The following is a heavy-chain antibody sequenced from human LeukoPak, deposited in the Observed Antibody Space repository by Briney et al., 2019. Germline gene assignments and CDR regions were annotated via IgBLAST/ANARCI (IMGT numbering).Heavy chain of an antibody. CDR2: IYYSGST. CDR3: ARSTPAWEDASDI. J-gene: IGHJ3*02. D-gene: IGHD1-26*01. Sequence: PSETLSLTCTVSGGSISSYYWSWIRQPPGKGLEWIGYIYYSGSTNYNPSLKSRVTISVDTSKNQFSLKLSSVTAADTAVYYCARSTPAWEDASDIWGQGTMVTVSS. V-gene: IGHV4-59*01. CDR1: GGSISSYY.